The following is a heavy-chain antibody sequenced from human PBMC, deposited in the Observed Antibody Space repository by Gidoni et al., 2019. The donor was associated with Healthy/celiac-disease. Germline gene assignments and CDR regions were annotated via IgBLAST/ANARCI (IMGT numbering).Heavy chain of an antibody. Sequence: QVHLQQWGAGLLKPSETLSLNCPVYGWSFRCYYWSWIRQPPGKGLEWIGEINHSGSTNYNPYLKSRVNISVDTSKNQFSLKLRSGTAADTAVYYCARGPRGKCSGYYYVPHVDYWGQGTLVTVSS. CDR1: GWSFRCYY. D-gene: IGHD3-22*01. CDR2: INHSGST. CDR3: ARGPRGKCSGYYYVPHVDY. J-gene: IGHJ4*02. V-gene: IGHV4-34*01.